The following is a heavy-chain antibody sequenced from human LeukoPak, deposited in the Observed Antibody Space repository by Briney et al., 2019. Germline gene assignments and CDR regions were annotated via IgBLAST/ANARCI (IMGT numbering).Heavy chain of an antibody. CDR2: IYNGGST. V-gene: IGHV3-53*01. CDR3: AKLTDS. CDR1: GFTVSSNY. J-gene: IGHJ5*01. D-gene: IGHD2-15*01. Sequence: PGGSLRLSCAASGFTVSSNYMSWVRQAPGKGLEWVSVIYNGGSTSYADSVKGRFTISRDNSKNTLYLQMSSLGADDTAVYYCAKLTDSWGQGTLVSVSS.